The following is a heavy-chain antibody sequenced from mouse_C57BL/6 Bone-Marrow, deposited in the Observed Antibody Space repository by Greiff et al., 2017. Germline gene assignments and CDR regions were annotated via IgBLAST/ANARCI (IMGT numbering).Heavy chain of an antibody. CDR2: ISNLADSI. CDR3: ARRWDYDDYYAMDY. J-gene: IGHJ4*01. Sequence: EVKLVESGGGLVQPGGSLKLSCAASGFTFSDYGMAWVRQAPRKGPEWVAFISNLADSIYYADTVTGRFTISRENAKNTLYLEMSSLRSEDTAMYYCARRWDYDDYYAMDYWGQGTSVTVSS. D-gene: IGHD2-4*01. CDR1: GFTFSDYG. V-gene: IGHV5-15*04.